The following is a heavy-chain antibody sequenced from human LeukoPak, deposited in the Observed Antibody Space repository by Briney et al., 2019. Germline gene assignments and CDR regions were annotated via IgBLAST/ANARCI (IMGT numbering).Heavy chain of an antibody. CDR1: GYTFTGYY. CDR3: ARGGQDCSSTSCYEDFYYYYYMDV. Sequence: ASVKVSCKASGYTFTGYYMHWVRQAPGQGLEWMGWINPNSGGTNYAQKFQGRVTMTRDTSISTAYMELSRLRSDDTAVYYCARGGQDCSSTSCYEDFYYYYYMDVWGKGTTVTVSS. J-gene: IGHJ6*03. V-gene: IGHV1-2*02. CDR2: INPNSGGT. D-gene: IGHD2-2*01.